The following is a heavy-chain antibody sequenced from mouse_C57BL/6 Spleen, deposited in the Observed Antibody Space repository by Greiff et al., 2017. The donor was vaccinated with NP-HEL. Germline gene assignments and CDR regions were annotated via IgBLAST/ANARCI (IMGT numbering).Heavy chain of an antibody. D-gene: IGHD2-5*01. J-gene: IGHJ3*01. CDR2: IDPETGGT. Sequence: VKLQQSGAELVRPGASVTLSCKASGYTFTDYEMHWVKQTPVHGLEWIGAIDPETGGTAYNQKFKGKAILTADKSSSTAYMELRSLTSEDSAVYYGTSARYYSNGAWFAYWGQGTLVTVSA. V-gene: IGHV1-15*01. CDR3: TSARYYSNGAWFAY. CDR1: GYTFTDYE.